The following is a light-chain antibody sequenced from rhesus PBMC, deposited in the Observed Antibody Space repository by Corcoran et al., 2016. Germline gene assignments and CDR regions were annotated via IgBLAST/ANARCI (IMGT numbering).Light chain of an antibody. CDR2: KAD. V-gene: IGKV1-22*01. J-gene: IGKJ2*01. CDR1: QIISSW. Sequence: DIQMTQSPSSLSASVGDTVTITCRASQIISSWLDWYQQKPGKAPMLRINKADNLQSGVPSRFRGSGSGTEFTLTISSLQTEDFETDCCLRYSSSPDRFGQETKVEIK. CDR3: LRYSSSPDR.